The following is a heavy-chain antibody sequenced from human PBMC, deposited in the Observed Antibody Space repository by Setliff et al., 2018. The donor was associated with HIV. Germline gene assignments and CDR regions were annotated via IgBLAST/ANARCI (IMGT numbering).Heavy chain of an antibody. CDR2: IYYSGST. V-gene: IGHV4-31*03. D-gene: IGHD3-16*01. J-gene: IGHJ5*02. CDR3: ARALLVRGGVYGGGANWFDP. CDR1: GGSIRSNDYY. Sequence: SETLSLTCTVSGGSIRSNDYYWTWTRQHPGKGPEWIGYIYYSGSTFYNPSLKSRLTISVDTPKNQFSLKLRSVTAADTAVYYCARALLVRGGVYGGGANWFDPWGQGTLVTVSS.